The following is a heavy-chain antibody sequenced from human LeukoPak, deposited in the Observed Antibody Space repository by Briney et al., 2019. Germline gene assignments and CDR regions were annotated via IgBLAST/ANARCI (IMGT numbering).Heavy chain of an antibody. CDR1: GFTFSNYN. Sequence: AGGSLRLSCAASGFTFSNYNMNWVRQAPGKGLEWVSYISSSSKTIYYADSVKGRFTISRDNAKNSLYLQMNTLRAEDTAVYNCARESVGATAGMDNWGQGTLVTVSS. CDR2: ISSSSKTI. D-gene: IGHD1-26*01. J-gene: IGHJ4*02. CDR3: ARESVGATAGMDN. V-gene: IGHV3-48*04.